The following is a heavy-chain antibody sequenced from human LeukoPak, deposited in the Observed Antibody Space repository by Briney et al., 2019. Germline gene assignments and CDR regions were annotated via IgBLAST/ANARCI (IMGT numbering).Heavy chain of an antibody. Sequence: PSETLSLTGTVYACSISGDYWGWIRQPPGKGLEWIGYISSGSTNYNPSLKSRVTISVDTSKNQFSLKVTSVTAADTVVYYCARDGSRSWFDSWGQGTLVTVSS. CDR2: ISSGST. J-gene: IGHJ5*01. D-gene: IGHD2-15*01. V-gene: IGHV4-59*01. CDR3: ARDGSRSWFDS. CDR1: ACSISGDY.